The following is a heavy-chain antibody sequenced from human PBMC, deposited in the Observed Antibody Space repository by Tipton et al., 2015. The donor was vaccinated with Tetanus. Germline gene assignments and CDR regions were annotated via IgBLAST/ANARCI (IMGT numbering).Heavy chain of an antibody. Sequence: TLSLTCTVSGDSLSNGDYYWSWIRQPPGKGLESIGYIYYSGSTYYNPSLKSRVTISVDTSKNQFSLRLSSVTAADTAVYYCARQDTLNYYYVGYFHDWGQGTLVTVSS. CDR2: IYYSGST. CDR3: ARQDTLNYYYVGYFHD. V-gene: IGHV4-30-4*01. D-gene: IGHD3-22*01. CDR1: GDSLSNGDYY. J-gene: IGHJ1*01.